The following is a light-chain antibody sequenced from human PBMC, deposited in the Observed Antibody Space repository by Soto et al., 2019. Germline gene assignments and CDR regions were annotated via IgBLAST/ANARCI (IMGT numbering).Light chain of an antibody. CDR1: QSVLYSSNNKNY. J-gene: IGKJ2*01. Sequence: DIVMTQSPDSLAVSLGERATINCKSSQSVLYSSNNKNYLAWYQQKPGQPPKLLIYWASTRESGVPGRFSGSGSGTDFTLTISSLQAEDVAVYYCQQYYSTPYTFGAGTKLEIK. CDR3: QQYYSTPYT. CDR2: WAS. V-gene: IGKV4-1*01.